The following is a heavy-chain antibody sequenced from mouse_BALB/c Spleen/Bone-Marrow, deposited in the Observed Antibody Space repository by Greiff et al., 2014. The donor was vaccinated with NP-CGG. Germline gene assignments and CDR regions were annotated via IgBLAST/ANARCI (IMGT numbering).Heavy chain of an antibody. CDR1: GYSFTGYT. D-gene: IGHD2-10*02. Sequence: VQLQQPGPELVKPGASMKISCEASGYSFTGYTMNWVKQSHGKNLEWIGHINPYNGGTSQNQKFKGKATLTVDKSSSTAYMELLSLTSEDSAVYYCARHGYGNYVAMDYWGQGTSVTVSS. V-gene: IGHV1-18*01. CDR3: ARHGYGNYVAMDY. J-gene: IGHJ4*01. CDR2: INPYNGGT.